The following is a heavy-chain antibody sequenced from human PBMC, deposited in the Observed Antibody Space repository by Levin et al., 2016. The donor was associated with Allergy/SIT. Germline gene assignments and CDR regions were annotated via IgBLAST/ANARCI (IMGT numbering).Heavy chain of an antibody. CDR2: ISGSGGST. CDR1: GFTFSSHA. Sequence: GESLKISCAASGFTFSSHAMNWVRQAPGKGLEWISLISGSGGSTYYADSVRGRFTISRDNSKNTLYLQMNGLRAEDTAVYYCARVPLMGTSGNGMDVWGQGTTVTVSS. J-gene: IGHJ6*02. V-gene: IGHV3-23*01. CDR3: ARVPLMGTSGNGMDV. D-gene: IGHD1-26*01.